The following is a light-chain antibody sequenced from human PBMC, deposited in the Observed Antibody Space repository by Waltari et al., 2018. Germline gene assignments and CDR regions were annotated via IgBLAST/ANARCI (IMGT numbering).Light chain of an antibody. J-gene: IGKJ5*01. CDR1: QSVTSSY. V-gene: IGKV3-20*01. CDR3: QHYAHSSMT. CDR2: DTS. Sequence: EVVLTQSPGTLSLSPGERATLSCRASQSVTSSYLSWYKQKPGQAPRLLIYDTSSRATGVPDRFSGSASGTDFTLAISSLEPEDFAVYYCQHYAHSSMTFGQGTRLEIK.